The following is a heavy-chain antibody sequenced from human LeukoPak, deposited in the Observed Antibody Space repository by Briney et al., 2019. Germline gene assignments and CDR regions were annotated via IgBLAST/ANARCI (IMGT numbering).Heavy chain of an antibody. V-gene: IGHV3-21*01. CDR2: ISSSSSYI. J-gene: IGHJ3*02. Sequence: GSLRLSCAASGFTFSSYGMHWVRQAPGKGLEWVSSISSSSSYIYYADSVKGRFTISRDNAKNSLYLQMNSLRAEDTAVYYCARDYSGSYSYAFDIWGQGTMVTVSS. CDR1: GFTFSSYG. CDR3: ARDYSGSYSYAFDI. D-gene: IGHD1-26*01.